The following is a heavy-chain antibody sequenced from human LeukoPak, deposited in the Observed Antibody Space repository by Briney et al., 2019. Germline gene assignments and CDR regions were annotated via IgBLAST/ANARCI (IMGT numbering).Heavy chain of an antibody. CDR3: TRGYVGIDY. J-gene: IGHJ4*02. Sequence: GGSLRLSCAASGFDFKNYGMHWVRQAPGKGLEGVAFIRYDGSPKYYADYVRGRFTISRDNAKNTLYLQMNSLRAEDTALYYCTRGYVGIDYWGQGTLVTVSS. CDR1: GFDFKNYG. V-gene: IGHV3-30*02. D-gene: IGHD5-12*01. CDR2: IRYDGSPK.